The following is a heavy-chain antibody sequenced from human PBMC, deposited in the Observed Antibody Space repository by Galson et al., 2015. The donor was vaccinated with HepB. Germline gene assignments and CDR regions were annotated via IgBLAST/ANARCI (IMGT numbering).Heavy chain of an antibody. V-gene: IGHV3-7*05. CDR2: IKYDGSEK. Sequence: SLTLSCAVSGFTYSNYWMSWVRQAPGRGLEWVANIKYDGSEKYYVRSVEGRFTVSRDNAQNSLYLHMSSLRAEDTAVYYCARGWDIEVTANFDYWGQGALVTVSS. D-gene: IGHD2-21*02. CDR3: ARGWDIEVTANFDY. J-gene: IGHJ4*02. CDR1: GFTYSNYW.